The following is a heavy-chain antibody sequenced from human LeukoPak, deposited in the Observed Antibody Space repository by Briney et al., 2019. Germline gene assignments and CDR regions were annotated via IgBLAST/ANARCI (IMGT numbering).Heavy chain of an antibody. D-gene: IGHD6-19*01. CDR2: IIPILGIA. V-gene: IGHV1-69*02. J-gene: IGHJ4*02. CDR1: GGTFSSYT. CDR3: ARHASSGWYAVRYFDY. Sequence: SVKVSCKASGGTFSSYTISWVRQAPGQGLEWMGRIIPILGIANYAQKFQGRVTITADKSTSTAYMELSSLRSEDTAVYYCARHASSGWYAVRYFDYWGQGTLVTVSS.